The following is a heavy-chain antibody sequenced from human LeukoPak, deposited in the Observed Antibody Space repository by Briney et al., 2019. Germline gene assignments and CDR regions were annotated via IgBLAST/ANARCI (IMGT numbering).Heavy chain of an antibody. J-gene: IGHJ4*02. D-gene: IGHD2-15*01. CDR3: VRSGGSATY. CDR1: GGTFSMYV. Sequence: GASVKVSCKASGGTFSMYVISWVRQAPGQGLEWMGRIIPMSGTTNYAQKFQDRVKIIADKRTGTAYMELRSVISEDTAIYYCVRSGGSATYWGQGPWSPSPQ. CDR2: IIPMSGTT. V-gene: IGHV1-69*06.